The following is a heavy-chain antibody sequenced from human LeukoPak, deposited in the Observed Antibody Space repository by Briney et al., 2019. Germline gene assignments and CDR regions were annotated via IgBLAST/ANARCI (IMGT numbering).Heavy chain of an antibody. Sequence: SETLSLTCAVYGGSFSGYYWSWIRQPPGKGLEWIGEINHSGSTNYNPSLKSRVTISVDTSKNQFSLKLSSVTAADTAVYYCARGSAGRYFDYWGQGTLVTVSS. CDR3: ARGSAGRYFDY. CDR1: GGSFSGYY. V-gene: IGHV4-34*01. D-gene: IGHD3-10*01. J-gene: IGHJ4*02. CDR2: INHSGST.